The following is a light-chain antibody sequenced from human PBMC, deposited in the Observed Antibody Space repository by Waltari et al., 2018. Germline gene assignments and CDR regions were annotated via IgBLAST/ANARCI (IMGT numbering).Light chain of an antibody. CDR1: QSVTSIS. V-gene: IGKV3-20*01. CDR2: GTS. J-gene: IGKJ4*01. CDR3: QQYDGEVVT. Sequence: EIVLTQSPGTLSLSPGERATLSCRASQSVTSISLTWYQKKVGQAPRLLIYGTSSRATGIPDRFSGSGSGTEFTLTSSRLEPEDFAVYYCQQYDGEVVTFGGGTKVEI.